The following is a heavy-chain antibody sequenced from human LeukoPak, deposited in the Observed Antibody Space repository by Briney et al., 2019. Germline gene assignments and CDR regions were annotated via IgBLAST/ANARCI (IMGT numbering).Heavy chain of an antibody. V-gene: IGHV1-69*13. D-gene: IGHD1-26*01. CDR1: GGTFSNYA. J-gene: IGHJ3*02. CDR2: IIPIFGTA. CDR3: ARGQNSGSYFARGVNDAFHI. Sequence: ASVKVSCKASGGTFSNYAISWVRQAPGQGLEWMGGIIPIFGTANYAQKFQDRVTITADESTSTAYMELSSLRSEDTAVYYCARGQNSGSYFARGVNDAFHIWGQGTMVTVSS.